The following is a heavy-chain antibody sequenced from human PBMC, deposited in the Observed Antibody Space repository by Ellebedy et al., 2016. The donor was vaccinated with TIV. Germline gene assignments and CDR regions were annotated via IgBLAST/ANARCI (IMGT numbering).Heavy chain of an antibody. V-gene: IGHV1-69*13. Sequence: SVKVSCKASGGTFNSHAISWVRQAPGQGLEWMGGITGMFRTVNYAQIFQGRVTITADEFMTTAYMELSSLRSEDTAVYYCARGGAYYHRYFDDWGQGTLVTVSS. CDR2: ITGMFRTV. D-gene: IGHD3-10*01. CDR1: GGTFNSHA. J-gene: IGHJ4*02. CDR3: ARGGAYYHRYFDD.